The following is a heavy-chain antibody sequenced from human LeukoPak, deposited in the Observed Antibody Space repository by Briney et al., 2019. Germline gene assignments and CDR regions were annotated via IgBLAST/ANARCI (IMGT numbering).Heavy chain of an antibody. J-gene: IGHJ1*01. CDR3: AKDRATFLSSFPH. V-gene: IGHV3-9*01. CDR1: GFTFDDYA. D-gene: IGHD2/OR15-2a*01. Sequence: GRSLRLSCAASGFTFDDYAMHWVRQAPGKGLEWVSGISWNSGSIGYADSVKGRFTISRDNVKNSLYLHMNSLRPEDTALYYCAKDRATFLSSFPHWDQGTLVTVSS. CDR2: ISWNSGSI.